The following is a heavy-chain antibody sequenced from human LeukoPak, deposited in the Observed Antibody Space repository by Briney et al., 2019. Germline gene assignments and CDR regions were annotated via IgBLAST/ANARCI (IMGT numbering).Heavy chain of an antibody. J-gene: IGHJ4*02. CDR1: GYTFSNYG. CDR3: ARGGMVMSPFDY. D-gene: IGHD5-18*01. CDR2: ISTYNGNT. V-gene: IGHV1-18*01. Sequence: ASVKVSCKASGYTFSNYGINWVRQAPGQGLEWMGWISTYNGNTNYAQKFQGRVTMTRDTSTSTVYMELSSLRSEDTAVYYCARGGMVMSPFDYWGQGTLVTVSS.